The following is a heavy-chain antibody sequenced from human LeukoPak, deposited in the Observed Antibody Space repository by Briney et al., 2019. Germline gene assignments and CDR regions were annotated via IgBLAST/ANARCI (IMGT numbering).Heavy chain of an antibody. D-gene: IGHD6-13*01. Sequence: GASVKVSCKASGGTFSSYAISWVRQAPGQGLEWMGGIIPIFGTANYAQKFQGRVTITTDESTSTAYMELSSLRSEDTAVYYCARRRIAAAGFDPWGQGTLVTVSS. J-gene: IGHJ5*02. CDR3: ARRRIAAAGFDP. V-gene: IGHV1-69*05. CDR1: GGTFSSYA. CDR2: IIPIFGTA.